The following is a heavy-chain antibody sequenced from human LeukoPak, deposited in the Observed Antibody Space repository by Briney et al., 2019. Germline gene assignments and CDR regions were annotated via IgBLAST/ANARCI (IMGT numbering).Heavy chain of an antibody. CDR1: GFTLSSYW. V-gene: IGHV3-7*02. CDR3: ARVLVGGTNWFEP. Sequence: GGSLRLSCAASGFTLSSYWMSWVRQAPGKGLEWVANINRDGSEKYYVDSVKGRFTISRDNAKNSLYLQMNSPRAEDTSVYYCARVLVGGTNWFEPWGQGPLVTVSS. CDR2: INRDGSEK. J-gene: IGHJ5*02. D-gene: IGHD1-26*01.